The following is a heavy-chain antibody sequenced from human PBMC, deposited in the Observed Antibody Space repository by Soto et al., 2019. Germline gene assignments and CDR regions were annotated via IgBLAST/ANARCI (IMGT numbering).Heavy chain of an antibody. CDR3: AKVSSGWYDYFDY. CDR1: RSKSSRNA. CDR2: ISGSGGST. Sequence: SCVTRRSKSSRNAISWVRQAPGKGLEWVSSISGSGGSTYYADSVKGRFTISRDNSKNTLYLQMNSLRAEDTAVYYCAKVSSGWYDYFDYWGQG. D-gene: IGHD6-19*01. V-gene: IGHV3-23*01. J-gene: IGHJ4*02.